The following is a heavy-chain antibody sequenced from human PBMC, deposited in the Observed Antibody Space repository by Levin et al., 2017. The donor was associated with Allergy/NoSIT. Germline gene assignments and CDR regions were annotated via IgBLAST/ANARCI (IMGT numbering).Heavy chain of an antibody. J-gene: IGHJ6*02. CDR1: GFTFSSYG. D-gene: IGHD1-20*01. V-gene: IGHV3-30*18. CDR2: ISYDGTNK. Sequence: GGSLRLSCAASGFTFSSYGMHWARQAPGKGPEWVAVISYDGTNKYYADSVKGRFTISRDNSKNTLYLQMNSLRDEDTAVYYCAKDPKNNWNDPYYYGMDVWGQGTTVTVSS. CDR3: AKDPKNNWNDPYYYGMDV.